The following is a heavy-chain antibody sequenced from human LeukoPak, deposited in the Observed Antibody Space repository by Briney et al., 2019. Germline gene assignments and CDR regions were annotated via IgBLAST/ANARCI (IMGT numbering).Heavy chain of an antibody. J-gene: IGHJ2*01. CDR1: GGSFSGYH. D-gene: IGHD4-23*01. CDR3: SLAVVTLMNWYFDL. CDR2: ICYSGST. V-gene: IGHV4-34*01. Sequence: TPSETLSLTCAVYGGSFSGYHWSWIRQPPGKGLEWIGSICYSGSTYYNPSLKSRVTISVDTSKNQFSLKLSSVTAADTAVYYCSLAVVTLMNWYFDLWGRGTLVTVSS.